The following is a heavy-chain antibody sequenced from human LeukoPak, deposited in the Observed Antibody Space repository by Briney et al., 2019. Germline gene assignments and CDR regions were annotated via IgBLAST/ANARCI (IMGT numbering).Heavy chain of an antibody. D-gene: IGHD4-23*01. CDR3: TPEVPTTVVTGGFDY. CDR1: GFTFSNAW. CDR2: IKSKTDGGTT. J-gene: IGHJ4*02. Sequence: GGSLRLSCAASGFTFSNAWMSWVRQAPGKGLEWVGRIKSKTDGGTTDYAAPVKGRFTISRDDSKNTLYLQMNSLKTEDTAVYYCTPEVPTTVVTGGFDYWGQGTLVTVSS. V-gene: IGHV3-15*01.